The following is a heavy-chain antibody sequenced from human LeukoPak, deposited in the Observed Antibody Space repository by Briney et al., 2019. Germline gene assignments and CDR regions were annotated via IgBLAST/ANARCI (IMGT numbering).Heavy chain of an antibody. V-gene: IGHV4-59*01. CDR1: GGSISSYY. CDR3: ARAASDFWSGYSYYYYYYMDV. D-gene: IGHD3-3*01. J-gene: IGHJ6*03. CDR2: IYYSGST. Sequence: SETLSLTCTVSGGSISSYYWSWIRQPPGKGLEWIGYIYYSGSTNYNPSLKSRVTISVDTSKNQFSLKLSSVTAADTAVYYCARAASDFWSGYSYYYYYYMDVWGKGTTVTVSS.